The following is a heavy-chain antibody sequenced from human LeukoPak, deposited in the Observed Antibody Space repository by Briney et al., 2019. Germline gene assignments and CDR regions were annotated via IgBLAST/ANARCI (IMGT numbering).Heavy chain of an antibody. V-gene: IGHV4-61*05. J-gene: IGHJ4*02. CDR2: IYYSGST. CDR3: ARRVAVTSRYYFDY. Sequence: SETLSLTCTVSGGSISSSSYYWGWVRQPPGKGLEWIGYIYYSGSTNYNPSLKSRVTISVDTSKNQFSLKLNSVTAADTAVYYCARRVAVTSRYYFDYWGQGTLVTVSS. D-gene: IGHD6-19*01. CDR1: GGSISSSSYY.